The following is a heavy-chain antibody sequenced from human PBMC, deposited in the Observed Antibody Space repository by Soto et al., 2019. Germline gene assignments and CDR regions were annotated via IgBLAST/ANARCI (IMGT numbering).Heavy chain of an antibody. V-gene: IGHV3-23*01. D-gene: IGHD2-8*02. CDR2: VSGSGINT. CDR3: AKGNYCSGGACYYVT. J-gene: IGHJ5*02. Sequence: GGSLRLSCAASGFTFTNYAMNWVRQAPGKGLEWVSTVSGSGINTYYADSVKGRFTISRDNSKNTLYLQMNGLRAEDTAVYYCAKGNYCSGGACYYVTWGQGALVTVSS. CDR1: GFTFTNYA.